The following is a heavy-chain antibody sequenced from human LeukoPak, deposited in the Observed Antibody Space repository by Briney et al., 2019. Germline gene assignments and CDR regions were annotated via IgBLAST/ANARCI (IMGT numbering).Heavy chain of an antibody. J-gene: IGHJ4*02. CDR1: GGSFSGYY. CDR3: ARGRYSQYFDY. D-gene: IGHD5-18*01. Sequence: PSETLSLTCAVYGGSFSGYYWSWIRQPPGKGLEWIGGINHSGGTYYNPSLKSRVTLSVDTSKNQFSLKMNSVTAADTAVYYCARGRYSQYFDYWGQGTLVTVSS. CDR2: INHSGGT. V-gene: IGHV4-34*01.